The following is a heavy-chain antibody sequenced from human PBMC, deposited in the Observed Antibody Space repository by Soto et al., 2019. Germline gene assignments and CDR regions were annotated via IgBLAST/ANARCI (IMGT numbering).Heavy chain of an antibody. CDR3: AKLPAERYSYGDPYNWFDL. CDR1: GFTFSSYA. D-gene: IGHD5-18*01. V-gene: IGHV3-23*01. J-gene: IGHJ5*02. CDR2: ISGSGGST. Sequence: PGGSLRLSCAASGFTFSSYAMSWVRQAPGKGLEWVSAISGSGGSTYYADSVKGRFTISRDNSKNTLYLQMNSLRAEDTAVYYCAKLPAERYSYGDPYNWFDLWGQGTLVTVSS.